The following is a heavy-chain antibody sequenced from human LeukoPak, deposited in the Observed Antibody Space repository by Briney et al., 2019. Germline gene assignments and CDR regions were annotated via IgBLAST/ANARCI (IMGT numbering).Heavy chain of an antibody. Sequence: GGPLRLSCAASGFTFSSYEMNWVRQAPGKGLEWVSYISSSDSTIYYGDSVKARFTIPRDHPKNSLYPQMNSLRAEDTAVYYCAELGITMSGGVWGKGTTVTISS. CDR3: AELGITMSGGV. D-gene: IGHD3-10*02. CDR1: GFTFSSYE. J-gene: IGHJ6*04. CDR2: ISSSDSTI. V-gene: IGHV3-48*03.